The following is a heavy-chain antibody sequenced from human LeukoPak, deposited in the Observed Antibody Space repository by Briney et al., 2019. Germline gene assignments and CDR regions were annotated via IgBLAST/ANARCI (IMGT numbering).Heavy chain of an antibody. CDR2: IYYRGST. Sequence: PSETLSLTCTVSGGSISSGDYYWGWIRQPPGKGLEWIGSIYYRGSTYYNPSLKSRVTISVDTSKNQFSLKLSSVTAADTAVYYCARLDSSGYFSVYWGQGTLVTVSS. CDR3: ARLDSSGYFSVY. V-gene: IGHV4-39*01. D-gene: IGHD3-22*01. J-gene: IGHJ4*02. CDR1: GGSISSGDYY.